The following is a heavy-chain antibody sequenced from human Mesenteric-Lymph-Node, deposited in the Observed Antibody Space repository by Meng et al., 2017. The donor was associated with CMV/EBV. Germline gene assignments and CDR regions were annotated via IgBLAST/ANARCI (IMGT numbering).Heavy chain of an antibody. CDR1: GYTFTGYY. CDR3: ARDPGTGGNYFDY. CDR2: INPHSGDT. V-gene: IGHV1-2*06. D-gene: IGHD3-16*01. Sequence: KASGYTFTGYYIHWVRQAPGQGLEWMGRINPHSGDTNFAQRFQSRVTMTRDTTISTAYMELSRLRSDDTAVYYCARDPGTGGNYFDYWGQGTLVTVSS. J-gene: IGHJ4*02.